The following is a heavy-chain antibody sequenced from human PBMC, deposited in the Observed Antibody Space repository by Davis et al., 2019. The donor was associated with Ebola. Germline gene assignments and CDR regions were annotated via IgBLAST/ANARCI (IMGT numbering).Heavy chain of an antibody. Sequence: GESLKISCAASGFTFSSYSMNWVRQAPGKGLEWVSSISSSSSYIYYADSVKGRFTISRDNAKNSLYLQLNSLRAEDSAFYYCARERNWNYHYGMDVWGRGTTVTVSS. CDR1: GFTFSSYS. CDR3: ARERNWNYHYGMDV. V-gene: IGHV3-21*01. D-gene: IGHD1-20*01. CDR2: ISSSSSYI. J-gene: IGHJ6*02.